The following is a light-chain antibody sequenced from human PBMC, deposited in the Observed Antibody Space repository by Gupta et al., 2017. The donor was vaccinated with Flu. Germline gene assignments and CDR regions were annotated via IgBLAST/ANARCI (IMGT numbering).Light chain of an antibody. Sequence: YVLTQPLSVSVAPGETARITRGGDSSGSKSVHWYQQKPGQAPVLVVYDDSDRPSGIPERISGSNSGNTATLPISRVEAGDEADYYWQVWDSTQAGGVFGGGTKLTVL. J-gene: IGLJ2*01. CDR3: QVWDSTQAGGV. V-gene: IGLV3-21*02. CDR2: DDS. CDR1: SSGSKS.